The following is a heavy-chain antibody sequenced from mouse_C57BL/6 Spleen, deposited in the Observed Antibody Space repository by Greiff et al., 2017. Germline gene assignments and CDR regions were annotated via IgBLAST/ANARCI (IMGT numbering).Heavy chain of an antibody. CDR1: GYTFTSYW. D-gene: IGHD1-1*02. J-gene: IGHJ2*01. Sequence: QVQLQQPGAELVRPGSSVKLSCKASGYTFTSYWMDWVKQRPGQGLEWIGNLYPSDSETHYNQKFKDKATLTVDKSSSTAYMQLSSLTSEDSAVYYCARGGPYFDYWGQGTTLTVSS. CDR2: LYPSDSET. CDR3: ARGGPYFDY. V-gene: IGHV1-61*01.